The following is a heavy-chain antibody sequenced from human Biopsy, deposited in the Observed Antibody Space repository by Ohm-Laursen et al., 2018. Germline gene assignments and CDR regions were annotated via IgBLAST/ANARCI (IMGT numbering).Heavy chain of an antibody. CDR1: GGSISSNY. V-gene: IGHV4-59*01. CDR2: IYYSGST. J-gene: IGHJ3*02. CDR3: AGRPWPNAFDI. D-gene: IGHD5-12*01. Sequence: GTLSLTCNVSGGSISSNYWSWIRQPPGKGLEWIGYIYYSGSTNYNPSLKSRVTISVDTSRNQFSLKLSSVTAADTAVYYCAGRPWPNAFDIWGQGTMVTVSS.